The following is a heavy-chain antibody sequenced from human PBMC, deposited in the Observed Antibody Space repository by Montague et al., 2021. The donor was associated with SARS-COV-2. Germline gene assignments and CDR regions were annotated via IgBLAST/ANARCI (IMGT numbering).Heavy chain of an antibody. V-gene: IGHV4-31*03. CDR3: ARGADYYDSGGNQIFWYFDL. J-gene: IGHJ2*01. Sequence: TLSLTCTVSDGSISSGGYYWSWIRQHPGKGLEWIGYIYYSGSTYYNPSLKSRVTISVDTSKNQFSLKLSSVTAADAAVYYCARGADYYDSGGNQIFWYFDLWGRGTLVTVSS. CDR2: IYYSGST. CDR1: DGSISSGGYY. D-gene: IGHD3-22*01.